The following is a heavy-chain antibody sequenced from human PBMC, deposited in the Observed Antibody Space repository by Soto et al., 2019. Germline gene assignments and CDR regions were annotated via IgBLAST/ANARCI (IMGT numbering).Heavy chain of an antibody. J-gene: IGHJ4*02. V-gene: IGHV3-23*01. Sequence: GSLRLSCAASGFTFSSYAMSWVRQAPGKGLEWVSAISGSGGSTYYADSVKGRFTISRDNSKNTLYLQMNSLRAEDTAVYYCAKDPPEYCSGGRSCNYFDYWGQGTLVTAPQ. CDR1: GFTFSSYA. CDR3: AKDPPEYCSGGRSCNYFDY. D-gene: IGHD2-15*01. CDR2: ISGSGGST.